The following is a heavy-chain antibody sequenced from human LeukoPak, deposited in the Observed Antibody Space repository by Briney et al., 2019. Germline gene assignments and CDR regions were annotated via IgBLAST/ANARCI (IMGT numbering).Heavy chain of an antibody. J-gene: IGHJ4*02. D-gene: IGHD2-15*01. CDR3: ARDLDRYCSGGSCYSPCY. V-gene: IGHV1-46*01. CDR1: GYTFTSYY. Sequence: ASVKVSCKASGYTFTSYYMHWVRQAPGQGLKWMGIINPSGGSTSYAQKFQGRVTMTRDTSTSTVYMELSSLRSEDTAVYYCARDLDRYCSGGSCYSPCYWGQGTLVTVSS. CDR2: INPSGGST.